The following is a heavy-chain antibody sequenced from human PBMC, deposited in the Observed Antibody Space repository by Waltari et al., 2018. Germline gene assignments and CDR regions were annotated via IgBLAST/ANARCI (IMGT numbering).Heavy chain of an antibody. J-gene: IGHJ4*02. CDR3: ARGFASAHYYGSGSYDDY. Sequence: QVQLVQSGAEVKKPGASVKVSCKASGYTFTSYDITWVRQGTGQGLEWMGWMNPNSGNTGYAQKFQGRVTMTRNTSISTAYMELSSLRSEDTAVYYCARGFASAHYYGSGSYDDYWGQGTLVTVSS. CDR1: GYTFTSYD. V-gene: IGHV1-8*01. CDR2: MNPNSGNT. D-gene: IGHD3-10*01.